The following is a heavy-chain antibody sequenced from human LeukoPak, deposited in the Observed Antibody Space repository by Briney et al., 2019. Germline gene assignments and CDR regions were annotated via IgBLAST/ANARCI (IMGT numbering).Heavy chain of an antibody. J-gene: IGHJ4*02. CDR1: GGSISSNSYY. CDR2: IYYSGST. V-gene: IGHV4-39*07. CDR3: ARAKRWLQSLFDY. D-gene: IGHD5-24*01. Sequence: SETLSLTCAVSGGSISSNSYYWGWIRQPPGKGLEWIGSIYYSGSTYYNPSLKSRVTISVDTSKNQFSLKLSSVTAADTAVYYCARAKRWLQSLFDYWGQGTLVTVSS.